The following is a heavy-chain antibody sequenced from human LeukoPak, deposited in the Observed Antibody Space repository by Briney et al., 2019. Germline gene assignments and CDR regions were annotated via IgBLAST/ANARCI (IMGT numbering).Heavy chain of an antibody. CDR1: GFTFSSYS. V-gene: IGHV3-21*01. D-gene: IGHD3-10*01. CDR3: ASEPEPYYGSGSYLFDP. J-gene: IGHJ5*02. Sequence: GGSLRLSCAASGFTFSSYSMNWVRQAPGKGLEWVSSISSSSSYIYYADSVKGRFTISRDNAKNSLYLQMNSLRAEDTAVYYCASEPEPYYGSGSYLFDPWGQGTLVTVSS. CDR2: ISSSSSYI.